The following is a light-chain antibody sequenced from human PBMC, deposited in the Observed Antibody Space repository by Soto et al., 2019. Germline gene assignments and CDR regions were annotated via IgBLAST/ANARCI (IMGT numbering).Light chain of an antibody. V-gene: IGKV3-11*01. CDR1: QSGRSQ. CDR3: QQRGNWPSLT. CDR2: DAS. Sequence: EIVLTQSAATLSLSPGVRATVFCRASQSGRSQLAWYQQKPGQAPRLLIYDASNRATGIPARFRGSGSDTDFSLTTSTLEPEDSAGYYCQQRGNWPSLTFGRGTKVDIK. J-gene: IGKJ4*01.